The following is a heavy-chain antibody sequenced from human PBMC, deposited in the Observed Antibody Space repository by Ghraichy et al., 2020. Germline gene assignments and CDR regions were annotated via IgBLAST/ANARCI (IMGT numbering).Heavy chain of an antibody. CDR3: ASYGDYEPFDY. V-gene: IGHV4-34*01. CDR2: INHSGST. Sequence: SETLSLTCAVYGGSFSGYYWSWIRQPPGKGLEWIGEINHSGSTNYNPSLKSRVTISVDTSKNQFSLKLSSVTAADTAVYYCASYGDYEPFDYWGQGVLVTVSS. J-gene: IGHJ4*02. D-gene: IGHD4-17*01. CDR1: GGSFSGYY.